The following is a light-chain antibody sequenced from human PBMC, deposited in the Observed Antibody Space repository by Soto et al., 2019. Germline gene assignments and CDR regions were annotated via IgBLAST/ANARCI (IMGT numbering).Light chain of an antibody. CDR2: GAS. CDR1: QSISRY. CDR3: QQSYGTPRS. V-gene: IGKV1-39*01. J-gene: IGKJ4*01. Sequence: DIQMTQSPSSLSASEGDRVTLTCRASQSISRYLNWYQQKPGRAPKLLMYGASNLQNGVPSRFSGSGSGTDFTLTICNLQPEDFATYYCQQSYGTPRSFGGGTKVEIK.